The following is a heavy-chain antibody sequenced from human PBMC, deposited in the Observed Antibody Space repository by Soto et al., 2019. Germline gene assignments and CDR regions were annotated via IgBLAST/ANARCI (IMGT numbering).Heavy chain of an antibody. CDR3: AREALYDFWSGYPSAGMDV. CDR2: INPNSGGT. D-gene: IGHD3-3*01. CDR1: GYTFTGYY. V-gene: IGHV1-2*04. Sequence: QVQLVQSGAEVKKPGASVKVSCKASGYTFTGYYMHWVRQAPGQGLEWMGWINPNSGGTNYAQKLQGWVTMTRDTSSSTAYMELSRLRSDDTAVYYCAREALYDFWSGYPSAGMDVWGQGTTVTVSS. J-gene: IGHJ6*02.